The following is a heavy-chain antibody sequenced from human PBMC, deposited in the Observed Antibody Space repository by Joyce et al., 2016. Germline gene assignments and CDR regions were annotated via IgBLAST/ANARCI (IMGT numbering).Heavy chain of an antibody. D-gene: IGHD6-25*01. CDR2: ISYDGIYK. CDR3: AKILTATYSSGWFLDY. CDR1: GLTLSNYG. Sequence: QVQLVESGGGVVQPGRSLRRSCAAYGLTLSNYGVHWVRQAHGKGREWVAVISYDGIYKYYADSVKGRFTISRDNSKNTVFLEMNSLRAEDTAVYYCAKILTATYSSGWFLDYWGQGTLVTVSS. V-gene: IGHV3-30*18. J-gene: IGHJ4*02.